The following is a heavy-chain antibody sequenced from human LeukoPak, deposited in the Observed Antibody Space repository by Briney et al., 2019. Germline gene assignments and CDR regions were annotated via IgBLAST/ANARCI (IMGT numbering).Heavy chain of an antibody. CDR2: INWNGGST. CDR1: GFTFDDYG. J-gene: IGHJ4*02. V-gene: IGHV3-20*04. D-gene: IGHD3-9*01. CDR3: AKGSRGYFDWLLYFDY. Sequence: GGSLRLSCAASGFTFDDYGMNWVRQAPGKGLEWVSGINWNGGSTGYADSVKGRFTISRDNAKNSLYLQMNSLRAEDTALYYCAKGSRGYFDWLLYFDYWGQGTLVTVSS.